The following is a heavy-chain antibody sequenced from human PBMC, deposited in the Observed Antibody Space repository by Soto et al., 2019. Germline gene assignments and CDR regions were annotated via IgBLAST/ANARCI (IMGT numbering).Heavy chain of an antibody. CDR1: GYTFTDYY. CDR3: ARVHRRDHPYAMDV. CDR2: LNCNSGGT. V-gene: IGHV1-2*02. Sequence: QVQLVQSGAEVTKPGASVKVSCKASGYTFTDYYMHWLRQAPGQGLEWMGWLNCNSGGTSYAQRFQGHVSMTRDTSITTAYMELNRLKSDDTAVYFCARVHRRDHPYAMDVWGQGTTVIVSS. J-gene: IGHJ6*02. D-gene: IGHD3-10*01.